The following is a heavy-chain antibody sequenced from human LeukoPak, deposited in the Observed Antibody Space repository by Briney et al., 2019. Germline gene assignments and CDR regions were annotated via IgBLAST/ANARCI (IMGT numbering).Heavy chain of an antibody. CDR2: ISGSGGSI. V-gene: IGHV3-23*01. CDR3: AKDRGGVVVRAFDY. Sequence: GGSLRLSCAASGFTFSSYWMSWVRQAPGKGLEWVSAISGSGGSIYNADSVKGRFTISRDNSKNTLYLQMDSLRAEDTAVYYCAKDRGGVVVRAFDYWGQGTLVTVSS. D-gene: IGHD3-22*01. CDR1: GFTFSSYW. J-gene: IGHJ4*02.